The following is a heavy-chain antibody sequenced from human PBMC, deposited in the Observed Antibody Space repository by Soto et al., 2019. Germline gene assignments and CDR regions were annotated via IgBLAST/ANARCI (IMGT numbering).Heavy chain of an antibody. J-gene: IGHJ4*02. CDR1: GYTFTNYG. Sequence: QVQLVQSGAEVREPGASVKVSCKASGYTFTNYGVSWVRQAPGQGLEWMGWIGGYKGNTNYAQKLPGSVTLTTDTSTSTAYMELRSLRSDDTAVYYCAPHTLDTGLPSGYWGQGTLVTVSS. CDR3: APHTLDTGLPSGY. CDR2: IGGYKGNT. D-gene: IGHD5-18*01. V-gene: IGHV1-18*01.